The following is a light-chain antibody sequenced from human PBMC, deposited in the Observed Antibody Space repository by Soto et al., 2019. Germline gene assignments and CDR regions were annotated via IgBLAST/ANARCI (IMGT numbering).Light chain of an antibody. CDR2: DAS. Sequence: EIVLTQSPATLSLSPGARATLSCRASQSVSSYLAWYQQKPGQAPRLLVYDASNRATGIPARFSGSGSGTDYTLTISSLEPEDFAAYYGQQRSNWPPLTFGGGTKVDIK. V-gene: IGKV3-11*01. CDR3: QQRSNWPPLT. J-gene: IGKJ4*01. CDR1: QSVSSY.